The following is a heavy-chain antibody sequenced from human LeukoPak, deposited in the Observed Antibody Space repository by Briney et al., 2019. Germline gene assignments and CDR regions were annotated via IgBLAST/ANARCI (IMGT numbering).Heavy chain of an antibody. J-gene: IGHJ3*02. CDR3: AKDGGDDSSGYDAFDT. D-gene: IGHD3-22*01. CDR1: GFTFSSYA. CDR2: ISGSGGST. Sequence: GGSLRLSCAASGFTFSSYAMSWVRQAPGKGLEWVSAISGSGGSTYYADSVKGRFTISRDNSKNTLYLQMNSLRAEDTAVYYCAKDGGDDSSGYDAFDTWGQGTIVTVSS. V-gene: IGHV3-23*01.